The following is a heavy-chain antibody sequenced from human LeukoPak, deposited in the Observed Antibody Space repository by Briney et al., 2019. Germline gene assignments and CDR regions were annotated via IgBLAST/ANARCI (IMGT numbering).Heavy chain of an antibody. J-gene: IGHJ6*03. CDR1: GDSITTHNYY. D-gene: IGHD5-18*01. CDR3: ARDMGYSYGFYYYYYYMDV. V-gene: IGHV4-39*07. Sequence: SETLSLTCTVSGDSITTHNYYWGWIRQSPGKGLEWIVNIYFSGSTYYNPSLKSRVTISLDTSKNQFSLKLSSVTAADTAVYYWARDMGYSYGFYYYYYYMDVWGKGTTVTVSS. CDR2: IYFSGST.